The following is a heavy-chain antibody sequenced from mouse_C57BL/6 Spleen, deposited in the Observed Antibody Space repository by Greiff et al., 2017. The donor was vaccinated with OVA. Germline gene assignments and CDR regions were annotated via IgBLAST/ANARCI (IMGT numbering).Heavy chain of an antibody. J-gene: IGHJ1*03. CDR2: IYPGDGDT. V-gene: IGHV1-82*01. CDR1: GYAFSSSW. D-gene: IGHD2-10*02. CDR3: ARYPSYWYFDV. Sequence: QVQLQQSGPELVKPGASVKISCKASGYAFSSSWMNWVKQRPGKGLEWIGRIYPGDGDTNYNGKFKGKATLTADKSSSTAYMQLSSLTSEDSAVYFCARYPSYWYFDVWGTGTTVTVSS.